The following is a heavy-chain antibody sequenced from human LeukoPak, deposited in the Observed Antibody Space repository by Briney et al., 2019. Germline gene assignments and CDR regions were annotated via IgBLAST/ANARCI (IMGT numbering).Heavy chain of an antibody. V-gene: IGHV1-2*02. J-gene: IGHJ4*02. Sequence: GASVKVSCKASGYTFTGYYMHWVRQAPGQGLEWMGWINPNSGNTHYAQKFQGRVTMTRDTSISTAYMELSRLRSDDTAVYYCARVGLRFLEDYWGQGTLVTVSS. CDR1: GYTFTGYY. CDR3: ARVGLRFLEDY. D-gene: IGHD3-3*01. CDR2: INPNSGNT.